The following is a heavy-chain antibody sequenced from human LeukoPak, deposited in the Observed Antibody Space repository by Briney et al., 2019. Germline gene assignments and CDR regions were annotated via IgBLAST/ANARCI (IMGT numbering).Heavy chain of an antibody. CDR3: ARGMWQWLVGIDF. V-gene: IGHV3-30*02. Sequence: GGSLRLSCAASGFTFSSYGMHWVRQAPGKGLEWVAFIRHDGSNKYYADPVKGRFTISRDNFKNTLYLQMNSLRTEDTAVYHCARGMWQWLVGIDFWGQGTLVTVSS. CDR2: IRHDGSNK. CDR1: GFTFSSYG. D-gene: IGHD6-19*01. J-gene: IGHJ4*02.